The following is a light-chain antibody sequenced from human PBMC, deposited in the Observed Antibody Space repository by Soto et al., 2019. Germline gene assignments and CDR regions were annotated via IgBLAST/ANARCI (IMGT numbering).Light chain of an antibody. CDR3: QQSYSTSLRT. Sequence: DIQMTQSPSSLSASVGDRVTITCRASQSISSYLNWYQQKPGKTPKLLIYAASSLQSGVPSRFSGSGSGTDFNLTISSLQPEDFATYYCQQSYSTSLRTFGQGTKVEIK. CDR1: QSISSY. CDR2: AAS. J-gene: IGKJ1*01. V-gene: IGKV1-39*01.